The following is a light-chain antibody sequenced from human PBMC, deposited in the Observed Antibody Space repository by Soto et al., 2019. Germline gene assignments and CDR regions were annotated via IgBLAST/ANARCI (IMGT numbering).Light chain of an antibody. CDR3: GTWESYLSVGV. CDR2: DND. V-gene: IGLV1-51*01. J-gene: IGLJ2*01. CDR1: GSNIGSNS. Sequence: QPVLTQPPSVSAAPGQTVTISCSGRGSNIGSNSVSWYQQVPGTAPKLLLYDNDKRPSGIPDRFFGSKSGTSATLGIAGLQTADEADYHCGTWESYLSVGVFGGGTKLTVL.